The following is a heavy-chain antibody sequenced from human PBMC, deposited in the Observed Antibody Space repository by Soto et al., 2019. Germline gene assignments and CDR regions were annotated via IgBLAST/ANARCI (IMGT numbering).Heavy chain of an antibody. J-gene: IGHJ4*02. CDR2: IKQDESEK. CDR1: GFTFSSYW. D-gene: IGHD2-2*01. CDR3: ARSISAIPGDN. V-gene: IGHV3-7*05. Sequence: EVQLVESGGGLVQPGGSLRLSCAASGFTFSSYWMSWVRQVPGKGPEWVANIKQDESEKYYVDSVKGRFTISRDTARNSVYLQMNSLSAEDTAVYHCARSISAIPGDNWGQGTLVTVSS.